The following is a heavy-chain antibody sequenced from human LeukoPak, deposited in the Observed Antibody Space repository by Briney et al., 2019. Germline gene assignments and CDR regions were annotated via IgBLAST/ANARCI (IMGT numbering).Heavy chain of an antibody. Sequence: ASVKVSCKASGGTFSSYAISWVRQAPGQGLEWMGGIIPIFGTANYAQKFQGRVTITADESTSTAYMELSSLRSEDTAVYYCARVSYGAAAFYYYYMDVWGKGTTVTVSS. D-gene: IGHD6-13*01. J-gene: IGHJ6*03. CDR1: GGTFSSYA. V-gene: IGHV1-69*13. CDR2: IIPIFGTA. CDR3: ARVSYGAAAFYYYYMDV.